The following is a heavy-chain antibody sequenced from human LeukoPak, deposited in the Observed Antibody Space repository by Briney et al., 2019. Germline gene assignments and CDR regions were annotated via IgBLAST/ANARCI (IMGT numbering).Heavy chain of an antibody. V-gene: IGHV3-74*03. CDR3: VREVSGDPWHNWFDP. D-gene: IGHD4-17*01. CDR1: GFTFSSYW. J-gene: IGHJ5*02. CDR2: VDHGGSGT. Sequence: GRSLRLSCAASGFTFSSYWMHWVRQAPGKALVWVSRVDHGGSGTVYADSVKGRFTISRNNAKNTLYLQMNSLRAEDTAVYYCVREVSGDPWHNWFDPWGQGTLVTVSS.